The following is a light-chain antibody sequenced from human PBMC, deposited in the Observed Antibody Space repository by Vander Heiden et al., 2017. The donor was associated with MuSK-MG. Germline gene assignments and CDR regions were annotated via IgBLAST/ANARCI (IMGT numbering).Light chain of an antibody. Sequence: DIQMTQSPSSLSASVGDRVTITCQASQDISNYLNWYQQKPGKAPKLLIYDASNWEKGVPSRFSGSGSGTDFTFTSSSLQHEDIAKYYCQQYDTLITFGQGTRMEIK. J-gene: IGKJ5*01. V-gene: IGKV1-33*01. CDR3: QQYDTLIT. CDR2: DAS. CDR1: QDISNY.